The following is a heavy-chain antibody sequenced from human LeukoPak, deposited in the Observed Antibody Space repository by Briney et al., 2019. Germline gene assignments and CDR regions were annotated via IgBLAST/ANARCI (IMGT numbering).Heavy chain of an antibody. J-gene: IGHJ4*02. CDR1: GNSISSGDNY. CDR3: ARASYSYDINGWVPFDY. V-gene: IGHV4-61*02. CDR2: IYTSGST. D-gene: IGHD3-22*01. Sequence: PSETLSLTCTVSGNSISSGDNYWSWIRQPAGKGLEWIGRIYTSGSTDYNPSLKSRVTISGDTSKNQFSLRLSSVTAADTAVYYCARASYSYDINGWVPFDYWGQGTLVTVSS.